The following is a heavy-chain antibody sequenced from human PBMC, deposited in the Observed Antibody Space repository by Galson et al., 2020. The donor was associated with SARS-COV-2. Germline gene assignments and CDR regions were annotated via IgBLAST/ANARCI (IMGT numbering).Heavy chain of an antibody. D-gene: IGHD6-13*01. V-gene: IGHV1-2*04. CDR2: INPNSGGT. J-gene: IGHJ3*02. CDR1: GYTITGYY. Sequence: ASVKVSCKASGYTITGYYMHWVRQAPGQGLEWMGWINPNSGGTNYAQKFQGWVTMTRDTSISTAYMELSRLRSDDTAVYYCARGGGYRYDAFDIWGQGTMVTVSS. CDR3: ARGGGYRYDAFDI.